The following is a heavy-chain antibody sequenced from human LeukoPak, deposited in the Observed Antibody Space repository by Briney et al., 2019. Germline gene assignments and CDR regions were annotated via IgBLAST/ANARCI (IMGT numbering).Heavy chain of an antibody. J-gene: IGHJ4*02. CDR2: ISSSGSTI. V-gene: IGHV3-48*03. CDR1: GFTFSSYE. D-gene: IGHD3-10*01. Sequence: GGSLRLSCAASGFTFSSYEMNWVRQAPGKGLEWVSYISSSGSTIYYADSVKGRFTISRDNAKNSLYPQMNSLRAEDTAVYYCARDVNYYGSGSYDYWGQGTLVTVSS. CDR3: ARDVNYYGSGSYDY.